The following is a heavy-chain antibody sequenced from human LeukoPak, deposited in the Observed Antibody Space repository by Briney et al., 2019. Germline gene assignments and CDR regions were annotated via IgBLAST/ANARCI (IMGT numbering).Heavy chain of an antibody. J-gene: IGHJ5*02. CDR2: INHSGST. V-gene: IGHV4-34*01. D-gene: IGHD6-19*01. Sequence: SETLSLTCAVYGGSFSGYYWSWIRRPPGKGLEWIGEINHSGSTNYNPSLKSRVTISVDTSKNQFSLKLSSVTAADTAVYYCARVSFGALDSSGWYVGANWFDPRGQGTLVTVSS. CDR3: ARVSFGALDSSGWYVGANWFDP. CDR1: GGSFSGYY.